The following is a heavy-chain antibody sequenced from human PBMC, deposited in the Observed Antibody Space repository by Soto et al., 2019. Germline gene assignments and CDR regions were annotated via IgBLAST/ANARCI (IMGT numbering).Heavy chain of an antibody. CDR3: AKDRDGAAAGPTKFYDMDV. CDR2: ISGSGDST. Sequence: EVQLLESGGGLVQPGGSLRLSCAASGFTFSSYAMSWVRQAPGKGLEWVSVISGSGDSTYYADSVRGRFTISRDNYKNTLYLQMNSLGAEDAAVYYCAKDRDGAAAGPTKFYDMDVWGQGTTVTVSS. V-gene: IGHV3-23*01. D-gene: IGHD6-13*01. J-gene: IGHJ6*02. CDR1: GFTFSSYA.